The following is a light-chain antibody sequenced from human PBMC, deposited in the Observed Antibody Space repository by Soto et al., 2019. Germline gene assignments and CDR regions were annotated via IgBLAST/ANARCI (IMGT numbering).Light chain of an antibody. CDR3: SSYTGGSTFV. V-gene: IGLV2-14*01. CDR2: DVN. J-gene: IGLJ1*01. CDR1: SGDVGGYDY. Sequence: QSVLTQPASVSGSPGQSITISCTGTSGDVGGYDYVSWYQQLPGKAPKLLIYDVNNRPSGVSHRFSGSKSGNTASLTISGLQAEDEADYYCSSYTGGSTFVFGTGTKVTV.